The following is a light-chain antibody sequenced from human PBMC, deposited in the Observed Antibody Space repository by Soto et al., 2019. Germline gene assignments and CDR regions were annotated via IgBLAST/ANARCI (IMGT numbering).Light chain of an antibody. J-gene: IGLJ1*01. CDR2: DVS. V-gene: IGLV2-14*03. CDR1: SSDVGGYNS. Sequence: QSALTQPASVSGSPGQSITISCTGTSSDVGGYNSVSWYQHHPGKAPKLMIFDVSDRPSGVSSRFSGSKSGNTASLTISGLQAEDEADYFWSSYTPRSTPHYVFGPGTKVTVL. CDR3: SSYTPRSTPHYV.